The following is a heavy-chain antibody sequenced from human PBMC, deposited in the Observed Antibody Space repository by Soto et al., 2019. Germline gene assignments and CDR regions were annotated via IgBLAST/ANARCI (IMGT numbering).Heavy chain of an antibody. CDR2: IIPVFLSA. CDR3: ARRYCASDNCPRFYYLVDL. V-gene: IGHV1-69*01. D-gene: IGHD2-21*02. CDR1: GGTFNKFA. Sequence: VQLVQSGAEVKKTGSSVKVSCKASGGTFNKFAFSWVRQAPGQGFEWMGGIIPVFLSANYAQRFRGRITITADEYTSTVYLYLNDLRSDDTAVYYCARRYCASDNCPRFYYLVDLWGLGTTVTVSS. J-gene: IGHJ6*02.